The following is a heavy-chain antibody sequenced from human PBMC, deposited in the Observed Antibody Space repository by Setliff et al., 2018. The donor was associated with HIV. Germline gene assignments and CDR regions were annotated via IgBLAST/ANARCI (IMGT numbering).Heavy chain of an antibody. J-gene: IGHJ4*02. CDR1: GGSFSGYY. D-gene: IGHD3-22*01. CDR2: INHSGST. V-gene: IGHV4-34*01. CDR3: ARVYDSSRFFDY. Sequence: SETLSLTCAVYGGSFSGYYWSWIRQPPGKGLEWIGEINHSGSTNYNPSLKSRVTISVDTSKNQFSLKLGSVTAADTAVYYCARVYDSSRFFDYWGQGALVTSPQ.